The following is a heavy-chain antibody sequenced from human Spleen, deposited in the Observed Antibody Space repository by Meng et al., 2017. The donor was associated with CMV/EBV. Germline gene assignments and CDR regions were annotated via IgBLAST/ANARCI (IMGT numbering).Heavy chain of an antibody. V-gene: IGHV3-23*01. D-gene: IGHD2-2*01. J-gene: IGHJ4*02. CDR1: GFTFSDYA. Sequence: GGSLRLSCAASGFTFSDYAMSWVRQAPGEGLEWVSAISYIGEGTYYADSVKGRFTISRDNSKNTLYLQMDSLRAEDTAVYYCAKSQGYCNSASCYQFDYWGQGTLVTVSS. CDR2: ISYIGEGT. CDR3: AKSQGYCNSASCYQFDY.